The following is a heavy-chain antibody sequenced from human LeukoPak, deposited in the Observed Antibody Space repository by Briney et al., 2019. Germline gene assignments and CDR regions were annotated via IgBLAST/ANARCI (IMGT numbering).Heavy chain of an antibody. CDR3: ARGSYYGSGSYYVVDY. D-gene: IGHD3-10*01. Sequence: SETLSLTCAVYGGSFSGYYWSWIRQPPGKGLEWIGEINHSGSTNYNPSLKSRVTISVDTSKHQFSLKLSSVTAADTAVYYCARGSYYGSGSYYVVDYWGQGTLVTVSS. J-gene: IGHJ4*02. CDR2: INHSGST. CDR1: GGSFSGYY. V-gene: IGHV4-34*01.